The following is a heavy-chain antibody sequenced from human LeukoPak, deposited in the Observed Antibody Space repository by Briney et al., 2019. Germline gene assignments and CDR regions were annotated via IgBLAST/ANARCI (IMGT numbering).Heavy chain of an antibody. CDR2: IKSKTEGGTT. V-gene: IGHV3-15*01. CDR3: RYFDY. Sequence: GGSLRLSCAASGFTFSNAWMSWVRQAPGKGLEWVGRIKSKTEGGTTDYAAPVKGRFTISRDDSKNTLYLQMNSLKTEDTAVYYCRYFDYWGQGTLVTVSS. CDR1: GFTFSNAW. J-gene: IGHJ4*02.